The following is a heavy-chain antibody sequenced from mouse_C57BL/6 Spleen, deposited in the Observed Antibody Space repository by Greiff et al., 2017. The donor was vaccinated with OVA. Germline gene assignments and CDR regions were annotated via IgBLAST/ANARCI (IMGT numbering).Heavy chain of an antibody. V-gene: IGHV1-80*01. Sequence: LQESGAELVKPGASVKISCKASGYAFSSYWLNWVKQRPGKGLEWIGQIYPGDGDTNYNGKFKGKATLTADKSSSTAYMQLSSLTSEDSAVYFCASHYYGSLDYWGQGTTLTVSS. CDR1: GYAFSSYW. CDR3: ASHYYGSLDY. D-gene: IGHD1-1*01. J-gene: IGHJ2*01. CDR2: IYPGDGDT.